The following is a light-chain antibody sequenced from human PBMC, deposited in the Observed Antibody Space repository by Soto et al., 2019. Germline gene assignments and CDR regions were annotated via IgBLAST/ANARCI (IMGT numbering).Light chain of an antibody. CDR3: MQGLQPPYT. CDR2: MAS. J-gene: IGKJ2*01. V-gene: IGKV2-28*01. Sequence: DIVMTQSPLSLPVIPGEPASISCRSSQSLHSYGYNILDWYLQKPGQSPQLLIQMASNRASGVPARFSGSGSGTDFTLTISSVEAEDIGVYFCMQGLQPPYTFGQGTKLEIK. CDR1: QSLHSYGYNI.